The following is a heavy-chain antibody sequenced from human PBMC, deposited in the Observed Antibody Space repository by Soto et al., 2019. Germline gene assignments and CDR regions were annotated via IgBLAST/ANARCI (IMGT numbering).Heavy chain of an antibody. J-gene: IGHJ4*02. CDR2: CTPSSSSI. Sequence: TGGSLRLSCAASGFTFKLYTMHWVRQAPGKGLEWVSFCTPSSSSISYADSVEGRFTISRDNARNSLYLQIHNLRAEDTAVYYCARDAASSLDHWGQRTLVTVSS. CDR3: ARDAASSLDH. D-gene: IGHD6-13*01. CDR1: GFTFKLYT. V-gene: IGHV3-21*01.